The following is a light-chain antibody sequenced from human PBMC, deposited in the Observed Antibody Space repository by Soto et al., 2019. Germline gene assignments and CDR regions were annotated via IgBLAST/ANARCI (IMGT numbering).Light chain of an antibody. Sequence: DIQMTQSPSTLSASVGDRVTITCRASQSISSWLAWYQQKPGKAPKLLVYEAASLESGVPPRFSVSGTETEFTLTISSLQPDDFATYYCQQYNSYPWTFGQGTKVEIK. J-gene: IGKJ1*01. CDR2: EAA. CDR1: QSISSW. CDR3: QQYNSYPWT. V-gene: IGKV1-5*03.